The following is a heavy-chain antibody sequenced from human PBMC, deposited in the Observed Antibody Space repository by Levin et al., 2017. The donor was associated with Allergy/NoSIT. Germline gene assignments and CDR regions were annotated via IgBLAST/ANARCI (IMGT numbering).Heavy chain of an antibody. CDR1: GGSVSSGSYY. CDR2: IYYSGST. J-gene: IGHJ5*02. CDR3: ARRPPSSSWYVGWFDP. Sequence: SETLSLTCTVSGGSVSSGSYYWSWIRQPPGKGLEWIGYIYYSGSTNYNPSLKSRVTISVDTSKNQFSLKLSSVTAADTAVYYCARRPPSSSWYVGWFDPWGQGTLVTVSS. D-gene: IGHD6-13*01. V-gene: IGHV4-61*01.